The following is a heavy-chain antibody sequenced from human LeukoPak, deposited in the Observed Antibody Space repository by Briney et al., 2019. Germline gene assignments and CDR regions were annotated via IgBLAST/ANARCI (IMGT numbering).Heavy chain of an antibody. V-gene: IGHV4-39*07. CDR3: ARVLGSVTTGEWFDP. J-gene: IGHJ5*02. Sequence: KPSETLSLTCTVSGGSISSNSYYWGWIRQPPGKGLEWIGSIYYSGSTYYNPSLKSRVTISVDRSKNQFSLRLSSVTAADTAVYYCARVLGSVTTGEWFDPWGQGTLVTVSS. CDR2: IYYSGST. D-gene: IGHD4-11*01. CDR1: GGSISSNSYY.